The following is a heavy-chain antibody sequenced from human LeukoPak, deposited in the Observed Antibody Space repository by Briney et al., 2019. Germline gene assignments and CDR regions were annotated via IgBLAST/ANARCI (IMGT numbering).Heavy chain of an antibody. D-gene: IGHD4-17*01. V-gene: IGHV3-30*04. CDR2: ISYDGSNK. Sequence: GGSLRLSCAASGFTFSSYAMHWVRQAPGKGLEWVAVISYDGSNKYYADSVKGRFTISRDNSKNTLYLQMNSLRAEDTAVYYCARGARLGFGENPYDAFDIWGQGTMVTVSS. CDR3: ARGARLGFGENPYDAFDI. CDR1: GFTFSSYA. J-gene: IGHJ3*02.